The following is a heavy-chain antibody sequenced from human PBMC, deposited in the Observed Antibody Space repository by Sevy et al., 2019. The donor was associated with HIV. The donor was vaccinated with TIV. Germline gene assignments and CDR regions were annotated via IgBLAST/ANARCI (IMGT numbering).Heavy chain of an antibody. J-gene: IGHJ4*02. CDR1: GYTFTGYH. D-gene: IGHD4-17*01. CDR3: ARAPLTAPTVTTDY. Sequence: ASVKVSCKATGYTFTGYHMHWVRQAAGQGLEWMGRINPNSGGTNYALKFQGRVTMTRDTSISTAYMELSRLRSDDTAVYYCARAPLTAPTVTTDYWGQGTLVTVSS. V-gene: IGHV1-2*06. CDR2: INPNSGGT.